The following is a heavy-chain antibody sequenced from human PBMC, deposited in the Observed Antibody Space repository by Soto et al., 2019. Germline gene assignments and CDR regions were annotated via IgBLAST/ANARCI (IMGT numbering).Heavy chain of an antibody. CDR3: ARQVRDLYYYYYGMDV. CDR1: GGSISSSSYY. Sequence: SETLSLTCTVSGGSISSSSYYWGWIRQPPGKGLEWIGSIYYSGSTYYNPSPKSRVTISVDTSKNQFSLKLSSVTAADTAVYYCARQVRDLYYYYYGMDVWGQGTTVTVSS. J-gene: IGHJ6*02. CDR2: IYYSGST. D-gene: IGHD3-3*01. V-gene: IGHV4-39*01.